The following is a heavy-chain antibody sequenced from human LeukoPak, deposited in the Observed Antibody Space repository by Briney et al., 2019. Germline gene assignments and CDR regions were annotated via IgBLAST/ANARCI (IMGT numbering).Heavy chain of an antibody. D-gene: IGHD6-13*01. J-gene: IGHJ3*02. Sequence: GGSLRLSCAASGLIFSSYAMSWVRQAPGKGPEWVSSISSSGGSTYYADSVKGRFTISRDNSKNTLYLQMNSLRAEDTAVYYCAKGKEQQLVLDAFDIWGQGTMVTVSS. CDR2: ISSSGGST. CDR1: GLIFSSYA. CDR3: AKGKEQQLVLDAFDI. V-gene: IGHV3-23*01.